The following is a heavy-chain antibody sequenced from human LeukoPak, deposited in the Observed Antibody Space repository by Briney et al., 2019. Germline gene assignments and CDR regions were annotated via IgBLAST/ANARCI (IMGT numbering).Heavy chain of an antibody. J-gene: IGHJ4*02. CDR3: AREGADGYNVGFDY. D-gene: IGHD5-24*01. V-gene: IGHV3-48*03. CDR2: IYSSGGNI. Sequence: PGGSLRLSCAASGFTFSSYEMNWVRQAPGKGLEWVSYIYSSGGNIYYADSVKGRFTISRDNAKNSLYLQMNGLRVEDTAVYYCAREGADGYNVGFDYWGQGALVTVSS. CDR1: GFTFSSYE.